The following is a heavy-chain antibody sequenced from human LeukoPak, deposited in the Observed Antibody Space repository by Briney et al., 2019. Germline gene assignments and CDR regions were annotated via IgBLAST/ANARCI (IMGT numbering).Heavy chain of an antibody. CDR3: ASGPPSLKYFEY. V-gene: IGHV3-66*01. Sequence: GGSLRLSCAASGFTVSSNHMSWVRQAPGKGLEWVSMIYIDGNTYYADSVKGRFTISRDNSRTTLYLHMRSLRAEDTALYYCASGPPSLKYFEYWGQGTLVTVSS. D-gene: IGHD2/OR15-2a*01. CDR1: GFTVSSNH. J-gene: IGHJ4*02. CDR2: IYIDGNT.